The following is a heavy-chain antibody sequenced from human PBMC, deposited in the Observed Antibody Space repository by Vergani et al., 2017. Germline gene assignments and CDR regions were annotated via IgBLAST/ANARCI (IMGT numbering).Heavy chain of an antibody. J-gene: IGHJ4*02. D-gene: IGHD6-13*01. V-gene: IGHV1-18*04. CDR1: GYTFTSYG. Sequence: QVQLVQSGAEVKKPGASVKVSCKASGYTFTSYGISWVRQAPGQGLEWMGWFSAYNGKTNYAQKLQCRVTMTTDTSTSTAYLELRILRSGDTAVYYCARLLEGSSWYYFDYGGQGTLVTVSS. CDR2: FSAYNGKT. CDR3: ARLLEGSSWYYFDY.